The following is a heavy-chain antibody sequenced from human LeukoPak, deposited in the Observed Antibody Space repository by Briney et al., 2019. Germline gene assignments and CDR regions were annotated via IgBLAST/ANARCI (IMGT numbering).Heavy chain of an antibody. Sequence: ASVKVSCKASGYTFTSYGINWVRQAPGQGLEWMGWISAYNGNTNYAQELQGRVTMTTDTSTTTAYMELRSLRSDDTAVYYCAKDSGWYSGFDYWGQGTLVTVSS. D-gene: IGHD6-19*01. CDR3: AKDSGWYSGFDY. CDR2: ISAYNGNT. V-gene: IGHV1-18*01. CDR1: GYTFTSYG. J-gene: IGHJ4*02.